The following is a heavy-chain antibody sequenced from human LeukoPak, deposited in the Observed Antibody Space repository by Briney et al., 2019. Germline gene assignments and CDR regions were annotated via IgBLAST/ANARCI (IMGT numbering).Heavy chain of an antibody. D-gene: IGHD6-19*01. V-gene: IGHV3-64*01. Sequence: PGGSLRLSCAASGFTFSSYAMHWVRQAPGKGLEYVSAISSNGGSTYYANSVKGRFTISRDNSKNTLYLQMNSLRAEDTAVYYCAKESTAYSSGWDPALDYWGQGTLVTVSA. CDR2: ISSNGGST. J-gene: IGHJ4*02. CDR1: GFTFSSYA. CDR3: AKESTAYSSGWDPALDY.